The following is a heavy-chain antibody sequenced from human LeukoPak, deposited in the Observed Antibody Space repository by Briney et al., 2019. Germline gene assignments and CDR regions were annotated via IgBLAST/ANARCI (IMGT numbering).Heavy chain of an antibody. CDR3: ARAGDILLVSYFHYYGMDV. CDR1: GFNFNTYS. D-gene: IGHD7-27*01. J-gene: IGHJ6*02. Sequence: GGSLRLSCAVSGFNFNTYSMNWVRQAPGKGPEWVSSISSTSNYIYYAESVKGRFAVSRDNAKNSLYLQMNSLRADDTAVYYCARAGDILLVSYFHYYGMDVWGQGTTVIVSS. CDR2: ISSTSNYI. V-gene: IGHV3-21*01.